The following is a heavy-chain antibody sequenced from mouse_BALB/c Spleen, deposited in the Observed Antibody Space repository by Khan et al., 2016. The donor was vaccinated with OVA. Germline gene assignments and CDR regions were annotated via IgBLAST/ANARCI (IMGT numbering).Heavy chain of an antibody. D-gene: IGHD1-1*02. CDR3: ARGGRRWDFDY. Sequence: QVQLKQSGAELAKPGASVKMSCKASGYTFINYWILWVKQRPGQGLEWIGYINPSTGYTEYNQNFKDKATLTADKSSSTAYMQLSSLTSEDSAVYYCARGGRRWDFDYWGQGTTRTVSS. CDR2: INPSTGYT. CDR1: GYTFINYW. J-gene: IGHJ2*01. V-gene: IGHV1-7*01.